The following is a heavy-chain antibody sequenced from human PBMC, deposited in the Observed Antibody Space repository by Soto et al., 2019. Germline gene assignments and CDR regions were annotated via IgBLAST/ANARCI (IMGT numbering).Heavy chain of an antibody. V-gene: IGHV4-59*08. J-gene: IGHJ5*01. CDR3: ASHRYSSSPGWFDS. D-gene: IGHD6-13*01. CDR1: GGSISSYC. CDR2: IYYSGST. Sequence: PSETLCLTCTVSGGSISSYCWSWIRQPPGKGLEWIGYIYYSGSTNYNPSLKSRVTISVDTSKNQFSLKLSSVTAADTAVYYCASHRYSSSPGWFDSWGQGTLVIVSS.